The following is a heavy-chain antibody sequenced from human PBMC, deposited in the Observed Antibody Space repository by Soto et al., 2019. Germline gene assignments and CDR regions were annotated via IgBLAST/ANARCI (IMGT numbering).Heavy chain of an antibody. CDR1: GFTFSSYW. V-gene: IGHV3-7*05. CDR2: IKQDGSEK. J-gene: IGHJ6*02. Sequence: EVQLVESGGGLVQPGGSLRLSCAASGFTFSSYWMSWVRQAPGKGLEWVANIKQDGSEKYYVDSVKGRFTISRDNAKNSLYLQMNSLRAEDTAVYYCARDSGVIYSSGWVRPLFQYYYYGMDVWGQGTTVTVSS. D-gene: IGHD6-19*01. CDR3: ARDSGVIYSSGWVRPLFQYYYYGMDV.